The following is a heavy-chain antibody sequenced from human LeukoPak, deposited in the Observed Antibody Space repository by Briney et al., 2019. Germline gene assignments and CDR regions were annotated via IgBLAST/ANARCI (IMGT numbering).Heavy chain of an antibody. Sequence: ASVKVSCTVSGYTLTELSMHWVRQAPGKGLEWMGGFDPEDGETVYAQKFQGRVTMTEDTSTDTAYMELSSLRSEDTAVYYCATLPFYYDGSGAYFDYWGQGTLVTVSS. J-gene: IGHJ4*02. CDR1: GYTLTELS. CDR3: ATLPFYYDGSGAYFDY. D-gene: IGHD3-22*01. CDR2: FDPEDGET. V-gene: IGHV1-24*01.